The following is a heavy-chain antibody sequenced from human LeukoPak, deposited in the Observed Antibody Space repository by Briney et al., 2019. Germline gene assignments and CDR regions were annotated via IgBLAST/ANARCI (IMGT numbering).Heavy chain of an antibody. D-gene: IGHD1-26*01. V-gene: IGHV1-8*01. CDR3: ASQKPLGSYGQTWDAFDI. CDR1: GYTFTSYD. CDR2: MNPNSGNT. J-gene: IGHJ3*02. Sequence: GASVKVSCKASGYTFTSYDINWVRQATGQGLEWMGWMNPNSGNTGFAQKFQGRVTMTRNTSISTAYMELSSLRSEDTAVYYCASQKPLGSYGQTWDAFDIWGQGTMVTVSS.